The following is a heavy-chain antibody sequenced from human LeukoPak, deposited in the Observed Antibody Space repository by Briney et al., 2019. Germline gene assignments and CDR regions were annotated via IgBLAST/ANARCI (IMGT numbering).Heavy chain of an antibody. CDR3: AKGESGYVSYFDY. CDR2: ISGSGGST. J-gene: IGHJ4*02. V-gene: IGHV3-23*01. D-gene: IGHD5-12*01. Sequence: GGSLRLSCAASGFTFRNYAMSWVRQAAGKGLEWVSAISGSGGSTYYADSVKGRFTISRDNFKNTLYLQMNSLRAEDTAVYYCAKGESGYVSYFDYWGQGTLVTVSS. CDR1: GFTFRNYA.